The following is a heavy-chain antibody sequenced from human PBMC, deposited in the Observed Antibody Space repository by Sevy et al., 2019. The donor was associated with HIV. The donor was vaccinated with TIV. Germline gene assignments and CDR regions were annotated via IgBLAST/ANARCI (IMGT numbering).Heavy chain of an antibody. CDR3: AGGQGGGSGSRATVFDI. D-gene: IGHD6-19*01. Sequence: SETLSLTCVVNGWSFNGFYWNWIRQPPGKGLEWVGDIYHTGRTTYKPYLTNYNPSLNSRVTMSLETSQIQFPLKLTAVTAADTAVYYCAGGQGGGSGSRATVFDIWGQGKMVTVSS. CDR2: IYHTGRTTYKPYLT. CDR1: GWSFNGFY. J-gene: IGHJ3*02. V-gene: IGHV4-34*01.